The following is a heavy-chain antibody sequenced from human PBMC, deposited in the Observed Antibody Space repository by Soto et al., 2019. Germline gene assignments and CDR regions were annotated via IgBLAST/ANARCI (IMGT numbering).Heavy chain of an antibody. J-gene: IGHJ4*02. CDR2: IKTDGSSA. D-gene: IGHD6-13*01. V-gene: IGHV3-74*01. CDR1: GFTFSNYW. Sequence: GGSLRLSCAASGFTFSNYWMHWVRQAPGKGLVWVSRIKTDGSSATYADSVKGRFTVSRDNAKNRLYLQMNSLRAEDTAIYYCARHHGSWYVDYWGQGTLVTV. CDR3: ARHHGSWYVDY.